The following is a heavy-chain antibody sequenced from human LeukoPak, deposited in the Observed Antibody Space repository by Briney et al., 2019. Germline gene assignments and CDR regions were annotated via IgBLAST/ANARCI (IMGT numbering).Heavy chain of an antibody. V-gene: IGHV3-23*01. D-gene: IGHD3-9*01. Sequence: GGSLRLSCAASGFTFSSYAMSWVRQAPGKGLEWVSAISGSGGSTYYADSVKGRFTISRDNSKNTLYLQMNSLRAEDTAVYYCAIKDDILTGFDYWGLGTLVTVSS. J-gene: IGHJ4*02. CDR3: AIKDDILTGFDY. CDR1: GFTFSSYA. CDR2: ISGSGGST.